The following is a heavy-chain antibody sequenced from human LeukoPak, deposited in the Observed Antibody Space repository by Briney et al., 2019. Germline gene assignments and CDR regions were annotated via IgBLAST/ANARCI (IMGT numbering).Heavy chain of an antibody. CDR2: ITGSGSST. CDR3: AKPPRVVVVTAFDS. J-gene: IGHJ4*02. D-gene: IGHD2-21*02. Sequence: GGSLRLSCATSGFTFSSYAMTWVRQAPGKGLEWVSSITGSGSSTYYADSVKGRFTISRDNSKNTLYVQMNSLRAEDTAVYFCAKPPRVVVVTAFDSWGQGTLVTVSS. CDR1: GFTFSSYA. V-gene: IGHV3-23*01.